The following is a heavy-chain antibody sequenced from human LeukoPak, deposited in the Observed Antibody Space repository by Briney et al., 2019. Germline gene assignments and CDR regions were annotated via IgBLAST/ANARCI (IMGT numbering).Heavy chain of an antibody. D-gene: IGHD6-19*01. CDR1: GFTFDDYA. J-gene: IGHJ4*02. CDR2: ISWNSGSI. CDR3: AKDRACSGWYYFDY. Sequence: GRSLRLSRAASGFTFDDYAMHWVRQAPGKGLEWVSGISWNSGSIGYADSVKGRFTISRDNAKNSLYLQMNSLRAEDTALCYCAKDRACSGWYYFDYWGQGTLVTVSS. V-gene: IGHV3-9*01.